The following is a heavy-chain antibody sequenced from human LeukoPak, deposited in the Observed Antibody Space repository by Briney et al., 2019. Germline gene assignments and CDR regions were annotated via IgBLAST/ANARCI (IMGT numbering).Heavy chain of an antibody. Sequence: PGGSLRFSCAASGFTFSSYAMSWVRQAPGKRLEWVSAISGSGGSTYYADSVKGRFTISRDNSKNTLYLQMNSLRAEDTAVYYCAMYSSGIRFDYWGQGTLVTVSS. D-gene: IGHD6-19*01. CDR3: AMYSSGIRFDY. V-gene: IGHV3-23*01. CDR1: GFTFSSYA. J-gene: IGHJ4*02. CDR2: ISGSGGST.